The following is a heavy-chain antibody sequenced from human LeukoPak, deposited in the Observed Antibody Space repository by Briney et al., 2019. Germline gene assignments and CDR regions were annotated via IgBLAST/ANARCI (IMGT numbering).Heavy chain of an antibody. V-gene: IGHV3-23*01. CDR3: AKDQRVTVTISVD. CDR2: ISGSGGST. CDR1: GFTFSSYA. Sequence: GGSLRLSCAASGFTFSSYAMSWVRQAPGKGLECVSAISGSGGSTYYADSVKGRFTISRDNSKNSLYLQMNSLRAEDTAVYYCAKDQRVTVTISVDWGQGTLVTVSS. J-gene: IGHJ4*02. D-gene: IGHD4-17*01.